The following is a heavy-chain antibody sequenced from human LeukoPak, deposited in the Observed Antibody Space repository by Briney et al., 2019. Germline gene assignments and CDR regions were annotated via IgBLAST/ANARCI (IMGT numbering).Heavy chain of an antibody. D-gene: IGHD6-6*01. V-gene: IGHV1-69*04. Sequence: ASVKVSCKASGGTFSSYAISWVRQAPGXGXXWMGRIIPILGIANYAQKFQGRVTITADKSTSTAYMELSSLRSEDTAVYYCARAGSSSSSDYYYYGMDVWGQGTTVTVSS. CDR3: ARAGSSSSSDYYYYGMDV. CDR1: GGTFSSYA. J-gene: IGHJ6*02. CDR2: IIPILGIA.